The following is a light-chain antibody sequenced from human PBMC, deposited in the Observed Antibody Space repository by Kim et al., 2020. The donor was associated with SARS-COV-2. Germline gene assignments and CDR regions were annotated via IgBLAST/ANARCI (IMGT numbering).Light chain of an antibody. J-gene: IGLJ3*02. CDR1: SSDIGGYNY. Sequence: GQSVTISCTGTSSDIGGYNYVSWYQQHPGKAPKGMIYEVSKRSSGVPDRFSGSKSGNTASLTVSGLQPEDEADYYCTSYAGSNNLVFGGGTQLTVL. CDR3: TSYAGSNNLV. V-gene: IGLV2-8*01. CDR2: EVS.